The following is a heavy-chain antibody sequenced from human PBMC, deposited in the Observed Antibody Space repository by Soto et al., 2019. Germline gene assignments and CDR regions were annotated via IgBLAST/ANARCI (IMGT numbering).Heavy chain of an antibody. Sequence: PGGSLRLSCAASGFTFINYGIHWFRQSPVKGLEWVSCIWYDGSNKYYVDSVKGRFTISRDNSKNTVYLQMNSLRAEDTAVYYCARYSSGLDYWGQGTLVTVSS. CDR3: ARYSSGLDY. V-gene: IGHV3-33*01. CDR1: GFTFINYG. CDR2: IWYDGSNK. J-gene: IGHJ4*02. D-gene: IGHD6-19*01.